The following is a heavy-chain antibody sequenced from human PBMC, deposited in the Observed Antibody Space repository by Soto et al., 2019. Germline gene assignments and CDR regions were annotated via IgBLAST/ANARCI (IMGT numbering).Heavy chain of an antibody. J-gene: IGHJ4*02. CDR2: IRPYNGNT. V-gene: IGHV1-18*01. Sequence: QVQLVQSGAEVKKPGASVKVSCKASGYTFTSYGISWVRQAPGQGLEWMGWIRPYNGNTNYAQKLQGRVTMTTDTSTSTAYRELRSRRSDATAVYYCARDAPPEDYWGQGTLVTVSS. CDR3: ARDAPPEDY. CDR1: GYTFTSYG.